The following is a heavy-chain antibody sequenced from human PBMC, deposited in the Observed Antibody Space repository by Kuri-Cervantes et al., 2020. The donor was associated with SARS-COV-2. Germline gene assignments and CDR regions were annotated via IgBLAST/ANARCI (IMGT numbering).Heavy chain of an antibody. J-gene: IGHJ4*02. V-gene: IGHV3-23*03. CDR1: GFTFDDYA. Sequence: GESLKISCAASGFTFDDYAMHWVRQAPGKGLEWVSVIYSCGSTYYADSVKGRFAISRDNSKNTLHLQMNSLRAEDTAVYYCAKAFEYYYLQSRPDYWGQGTLVTVSS. D-gene: IGHD3-16*01. CDR2: IYSCGST. CDR3: AKAFEYYYLQSRPDY.